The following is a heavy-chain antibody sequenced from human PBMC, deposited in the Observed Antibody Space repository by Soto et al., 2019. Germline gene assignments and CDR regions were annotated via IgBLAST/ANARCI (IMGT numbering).Heavy chain of an antibody. CDR3: ARGHSYGMDV. CDR2: ISSSSSTI. D-gene: IGHD1-26*01. CDR1: GFTFRRYS. J-gene: IGHJ6*02. V-gene: IGHV3-48*02. Sequence: PWGSLRLFFGASGFTFRRYSINLVRQAPGKGLEWVSYISSSSSTIYYADSVKGRFTISRDNAKNSLYLQMNSLRDEDTAVYYCARGHSYGMDVWGQRTTVTVSS.